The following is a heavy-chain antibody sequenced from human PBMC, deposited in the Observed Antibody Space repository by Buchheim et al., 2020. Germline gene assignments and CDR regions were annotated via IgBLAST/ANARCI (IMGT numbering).Heavy chain of an antibody. Sequence: EVQLVESGGGLVQPGGSLRLSCAASGFTFSSYWMSWVRQAPGKGLEWVANIKQDGSEKYYVDSVKGRFNISRDNAKNSLYLQMNSLRAEDTAVYYCARDSWVQYSSGWFTSNWFDPWGQGTL. D-gene: IGHD6-19*01. V-gene: IGHV3-7*01. CDR2: IKQDGSEK. CDR3: ARDSWVQYSSGWFTSNWFDP. J-gene: IGHJ5*02. CDR1: GFTFSSYW.